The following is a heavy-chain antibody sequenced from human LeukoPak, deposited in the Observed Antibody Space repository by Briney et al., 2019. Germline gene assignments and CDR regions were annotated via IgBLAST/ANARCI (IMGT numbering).Heavy chain of an antibody. CDR1: GYSISSGYY. D-gene: IGHD2-2*01. CDR3: ARGRIVVVPAAKGAVAAKYYYMDV. V-gene: IGHV4-38-2*01. CDR2: IYHSGST. J-gene: IGHJ6*03. Sequence: SETLSLTCAVSGYSISSGYYWGWIRQPPGKGLEWIGSIYHSGSTYYSPSFKSRVTISVDTSKNQFSLKLSSVTAADTAVYYCARGRIVVVPAAKGAVAAKYYYMDVWGKGTTVTVSS.